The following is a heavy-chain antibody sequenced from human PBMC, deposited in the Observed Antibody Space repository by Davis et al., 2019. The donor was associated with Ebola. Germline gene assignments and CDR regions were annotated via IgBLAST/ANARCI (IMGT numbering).Heavy chain of an antibody. CDR1: GFTVSSNY. D-gene: IGHD3-22*01. CDR2: ISSDGSSI. V-gene: IGHV3-74*01. Sequence: GESLKISCAASGFTVSSNYMSWVRQVPGKGLVWVSRISSDGSSISYADFVKGRFTISRDNAKNTLYLQMNSLRAEDTAVYYCAKTPKTVRGYTDYWGQGTLVTVSS. J-gene: IGHJ4*02. CDR3: AKTPKTVRGYTDY.